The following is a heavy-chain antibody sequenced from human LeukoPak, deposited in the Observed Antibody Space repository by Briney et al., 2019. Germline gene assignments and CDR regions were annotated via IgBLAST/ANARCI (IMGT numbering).Heavy chain of an antibody. CDR3: ARQAAGWQQLVVGY. J-gene: IGHJ4*02. CDR1: GFTFDDYA. CDR2: ISWNSGSI. V-gene: IGHV3-9*01. Sequence: PGGSLRLSCAASGFTFDDYAMHWVRQAPGKGLEWVSGISWNSGSIGYADSVKGRFTISRDNAKNSLYLQMNSLRAEDTAVYYCARQAAGWQQLVVGYWGQGTLVTVSS. D-gene: IGHD6-13*01.